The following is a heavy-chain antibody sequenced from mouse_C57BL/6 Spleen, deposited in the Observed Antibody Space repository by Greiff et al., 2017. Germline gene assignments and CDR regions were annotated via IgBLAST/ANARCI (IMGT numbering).Heavy chain of an antibody. J-gene: IGHJ3*01. CDR1: GFTFSDYG. D-gene: IGHD2-1*01. CDR2: ISRGSSTI. Sequence: EVMLVESGGGLVKPGGSLKLSCAASGFTFSDYGMHWVRQAPEKGLEWVAYISRGSSTIYYADTVKGRFTISRDNAKNTLFLQMTSLSSEDTAMYYCAREGIYYGNYNGVAYWGQGTLVTVSA. CDR3: AREGIYYGNYNGVAY. V-gene: IGHV5-17*01.